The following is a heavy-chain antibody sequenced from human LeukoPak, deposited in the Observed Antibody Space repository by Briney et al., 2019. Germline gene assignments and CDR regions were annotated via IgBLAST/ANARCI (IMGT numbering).Heavy chain of an antibody. Sequence: GGSLRLSCAASGFTFSTYWMTWVRQAPGKGLVWVANIKEDGSEKNYEDSVKGRFAISRDNAKNSLYLQVNSLRAEDTGVYYCTRARYSDYGGQGTLVIVSS. CDR2: IKEDGSEK. D-gene: IGHD2-15*01. CDR1: GFTFSTYW. J-gene: IGHJ4*02. CDR3: TRARYSDY. V-gene: IGHV3-7*04.